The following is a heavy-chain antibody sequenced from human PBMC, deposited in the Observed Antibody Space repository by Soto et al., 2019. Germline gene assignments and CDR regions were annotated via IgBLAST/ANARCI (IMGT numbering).Heavy chain of an antibody. V-gene: IGHV3-21*01. J-gene: IGHJ6*02. CDR1: GFTFNSYS. Sequence: PGGSLRLSCAVSGFTFNSYSMNWVRQAPGKGLEWVSSISSVSNYMYYTDSVKGRFTISRDNARNSLYLQMNSLRAEDTAVYYCARAGGYFITTPNPSPYVMDFWGQGTTVPVSS. D-gene: IGHD2-21*01. CDR3: ARAGGYFITTPNPSPYVMDF. CDR2: ISSVSNYM.